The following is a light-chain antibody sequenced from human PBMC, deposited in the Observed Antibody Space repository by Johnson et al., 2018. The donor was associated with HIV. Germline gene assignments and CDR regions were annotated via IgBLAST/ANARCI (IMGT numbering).Light chain of an antibody. J-gene: IGLJ1*01. CDR2: ENT. CDR3: ETWDNSLSTGGV. V-gene: IGLV1-51*02. Sequence: QSVLTQSPSVSAAPGQEVIISCSGSTSNIGNNYVSWYRQLPGTAPKLLIYENTKRPSGIPDRFSGSKSGASATLGITGLQTGDEADYYCETWDNSLSTGGVFGTGTKVTVL. CDR1: TSNIGNNY.